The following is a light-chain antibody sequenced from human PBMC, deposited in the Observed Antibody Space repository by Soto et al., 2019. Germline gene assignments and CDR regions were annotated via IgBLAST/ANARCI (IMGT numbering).Light chain of an antibody. CDR3: QQYNSYPIT. CDR2: DAS. V-gene: IGKV1-5*01. Sequence: DIQMTQSPSTLSASVGDRVTITCRASQSISSWLAWYQQKPGKAPKLLIYDASSLESGVPSRFSGSGSGTEFTLTISSLQPDEFATYYGQQYNSYPITFGQGTRLEIK. CDR1: QSISSW. J-gene: IGKJ5*01.